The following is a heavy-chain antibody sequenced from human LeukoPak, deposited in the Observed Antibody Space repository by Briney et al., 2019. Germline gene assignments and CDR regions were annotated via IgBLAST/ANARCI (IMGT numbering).Heavy chain of an antibody. D-gene: IGHD6-6*01. CDR2: IIPIFGTA. Sequence: ASVKVSCKASGGTFSSYAISWVRQAPGQGLEWMGGIIPIFGTANYAQKFQGRVTITADESTSTAYMELSSLRSEDTAVYYCASPRRGYSSSSAYYGMDVWGQGTTVTVSS. J-gene: IGHJ6*02. CDR1: GGTFSSYA. CDR3: ASPRRGYSSSSAYYGMDV. V-gene: IGHV1-69*13.